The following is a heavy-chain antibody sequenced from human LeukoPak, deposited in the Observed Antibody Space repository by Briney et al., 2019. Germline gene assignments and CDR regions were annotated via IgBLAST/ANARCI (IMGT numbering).Heavy chain of an antibody. CDR2: ISSSSSTI. D-gene: IGHD4-17*01. Sequence: GGSLRLSCAASGLTFSSYSMNWVRQAPGKGLEWVSYISSSSSTIYYADSVKGRFTISRDNSKNTLYLQMNSLRTEDTALYYCAKGGSYTVTRGHSWFDPWGQGTLVTVSS. CDR1: GLTFSSYS. J-gene: IGHJ5*02. V-gene: IGHV3-48*01. CDR3: AKGGSYTVTRGHSWFDP.